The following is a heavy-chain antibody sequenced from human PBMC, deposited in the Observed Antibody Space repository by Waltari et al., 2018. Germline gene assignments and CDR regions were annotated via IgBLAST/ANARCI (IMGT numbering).Heavy chain of an antibody. D-gene: IGHD3-3*01. CDR1: GGTFSSSA. J-gene: IGHJ4*02. V-gene: IGHV1-69*04. Sequence: QVQLVQSGAEVKKPGSSVKVSCTASGGTFSSSALSWVRQAPGQGLEWMGGIIPILGIANYAQKFQGRVTITADESTSTAYMELSSLRSEDTAVYYCAAPGGITETFDYWGQGTLVTVSS. CDR3: AAPGGITETFDY. CDR2: IIPILGIA.